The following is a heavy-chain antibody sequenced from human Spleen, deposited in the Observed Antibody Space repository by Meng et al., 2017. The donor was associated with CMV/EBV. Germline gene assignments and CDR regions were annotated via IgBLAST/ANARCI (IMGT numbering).Heavy chain of an antibody. CDR3: AKDQIVPVSSAAYYYNYGMDV. D-gene: IGHD2-2*01. V-gene: IGHV3-30*02. CDR2: IRYDGSNN. J-gene: IGHJ6*02. CDR1: GFTFSSYG. Sequence: GESLKISCAASGFTFSSYGMHWVRQAPGKGLEWVAFIRYDGSNNYYADSVKGRFTISRDNSKNTLYLQMNSLRAEDTAVYYCAKDQIVPVSSAAYYYNYGMDVWGPGATVTVSS.